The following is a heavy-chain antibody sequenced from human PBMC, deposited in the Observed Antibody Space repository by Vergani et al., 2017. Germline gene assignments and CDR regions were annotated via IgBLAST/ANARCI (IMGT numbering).Heavy chain of an antibody. V-gene: IGHV3-23*01. CDR2: ISGSGGST. Sequence: EVQLLESGGGLVQPGGSLRLSCAASGFTFSSYAMSWVRQAPGKGLEWVSAISGSGGSTYYADSVKGRFTISRDNSKNTLYLQMNSLRAEDTAVYYCAKGGWLRGWLRQSGSFYYFDYWGQGTLVTVSS. CDR3: AKGGWLRGWLRQSGSFYYFDY. CDR1: GFTFSSYA. J-gene: IGHJ4*02. D-gene: IGHD5-12*01.